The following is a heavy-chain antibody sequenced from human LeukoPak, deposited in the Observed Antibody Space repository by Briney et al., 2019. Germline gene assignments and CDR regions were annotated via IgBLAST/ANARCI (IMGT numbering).Heavy chain of an antibody. V-gene: IGHV4-38-2*02. CDR2: IYHSGNT. D-gene: IGHD6-13*01. J-gene: IGHJ3*02. Sequence: PSETLSLTRTVSNYSISSGYYWAWIRQPPGKGLEWIGNIYHSGNTYYNPSLKSRVSLSVDTSENQFSLKLSSVTAADTAVYYCAGTYSLYDPFDIWGQGTMVTVSS. CDR1: NYSISSGYY. CDR3: AGTYSLYDPFDI.